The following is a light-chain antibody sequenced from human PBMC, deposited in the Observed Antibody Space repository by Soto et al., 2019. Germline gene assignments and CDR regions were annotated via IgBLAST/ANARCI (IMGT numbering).Light chain of an antibody. CDR1: SSDVGGYNF. Sequence: SALTQPPSASGSPGQSVTISCTGTSSDVGGYNFVSWYQHHPGKAPQLMIYEVTKRPSGVPDRFSGSKSGNTASLTVSGLQAEDEADYYCSSYADTNNYVFGTGTKLTVL. J-gene: IGLJ1*01. CDR2: EVT. CDR3: SSYADTNNYV. V-gene: IGLV2-8*01.